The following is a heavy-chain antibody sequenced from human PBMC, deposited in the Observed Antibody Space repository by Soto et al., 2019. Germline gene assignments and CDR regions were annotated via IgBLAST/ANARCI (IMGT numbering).Heavy chain of an antibody. D-gene: IGHD6-13*01. CDR1: GGTFSSYA. V-gene: IGHV1-69*12. J-gene: IGHJ6*02. Sequence: QVQLVQSGAEVKKPGSSVKVSCKASGGTFSSYAISWVRQAPGQGLEWMGGIIPIFGTANYAQKFQGRVTITAYESTSTAYMELSSLRSEDTAVYYCASRGIAAAGTFYYYGMDVWGQGTTVTVSS. CDR2: IIPIFGTA. CDR3: ASRGIAAAGTFYYYGMDV.